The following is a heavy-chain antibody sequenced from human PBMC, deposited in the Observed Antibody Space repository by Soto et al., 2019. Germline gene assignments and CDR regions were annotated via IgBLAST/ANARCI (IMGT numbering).Heavy chain of an antibody. CDR2: ISGSGGST. CDR1: GFTFSSYA. Sequence: VQLVESGGGVVQPGRSLRLSCAASGFTFSSYAMSWVRQAPGKGLEWVSAISGSGGSTYYADSVKGRFTISRDNSKNTLYLQMNSLRAEDTAVYYCAKDLRCTNGVCPVDYYYGMDVWGQGTTVTVSS. CDR3: AKDLRCTNGVCPVDYYYGMDV. D-gene: IGHD2-8*01. J-gene: IGHJ6*02. V-gene: IGHV3-23*04.